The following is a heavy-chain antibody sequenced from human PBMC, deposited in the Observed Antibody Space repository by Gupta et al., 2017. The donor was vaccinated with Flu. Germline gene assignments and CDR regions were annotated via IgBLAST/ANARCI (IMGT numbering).Heavy chain of an antibody. J-gene: IGHJ4*02. CDR1: GFTFSKAW. Sequence: EVQLVESGGGLVKPGGSLRLSCAASGFTFSKAWMSWVRQAPGKGLEWVGRVRSKTDGGTTDYAAPVKGRFTISRDDSKNTLYLQMNSLKTEDTGFYYCTASLSWLPYYFDYWGQGSLVTVSS. V-gene: IGHV3-15*01. CDR3: TASLSWLPYYFDY. CDR2: VRSKTDGGTT. D-gene: IGHD3-22*01.